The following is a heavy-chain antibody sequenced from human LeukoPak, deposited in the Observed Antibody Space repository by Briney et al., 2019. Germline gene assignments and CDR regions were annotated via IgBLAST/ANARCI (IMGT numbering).Heavy chain of an antibody. CDR1: GFTFSNYA. D-gene: IGHD3-10*01. V-gene: IGHV3-23*01. CDR2: INDNGSTR. J-gene: IGHJ6*03. Sequence: GGSLRLSCGASGFTFSNYAMSWVRQAPGKGLEWVSGINDNGSTRFYAASVKGRFTSSRDNPKNTLYLQMNGLRVEDTAVYYCARFAAGGSYYYYMDVWGKGTTVTVSS. CDR3: ARFAAGGSYYYYMDV.